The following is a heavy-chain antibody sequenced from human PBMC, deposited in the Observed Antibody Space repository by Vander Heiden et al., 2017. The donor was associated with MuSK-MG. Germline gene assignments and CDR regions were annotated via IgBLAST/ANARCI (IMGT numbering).Heavy chain of an antibody. CDR1: GGSVSSSRFS. CDR2: LYPTGKT. Sequence: QVHLQQSGPGLVKPSETLSLSCTVSGGSVSSSRFSWAWIRQAPGKGLEWIGSLYPTGKTFRKPSLESRVTISKDTSQNQVSLSLSSVTAADTAVYYCARGPDNLGAPPFDFWGQGSLVTVSS. CDR3: ARGPDNLGAPPFDF. J-gene: IGHJ4*02. V-gene: IGHV4-39*07. D-gene: IGHD1-1*01.